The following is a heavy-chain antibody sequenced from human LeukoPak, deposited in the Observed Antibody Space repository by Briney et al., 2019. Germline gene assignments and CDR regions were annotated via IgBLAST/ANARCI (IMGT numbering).Heavy chain of an antibody. D-gene: IGHD2-21*02. CDR1: GFTFSSYA. V-gene: IGHV3-23*01. J-gene: IGHJ4*02. CDR3: ASPYCGGDCYSLDY. CDR2: ISGSGGST. Sequence: GGSLRLSCAASGFTFSSYAMSWVRQAPGKGLEWVSAISGSGGSTYYADSVKGRFTISRDNSKNTLYLQMNSLRAEDTAVYYCASPYCGGDCYSLDYWGQGTLVTVSS.